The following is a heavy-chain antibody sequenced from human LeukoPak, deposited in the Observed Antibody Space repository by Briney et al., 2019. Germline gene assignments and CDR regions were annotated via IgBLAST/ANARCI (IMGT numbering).Heavy chain of an antibody. J-gene: IGHJ4*02. CDR1: GFTFSNAW. V-gene: IGHV3-64D*09. Sequence: GGSLRLSCAASGFTFSNAWMSWVRQAPGKGLEYVSAITGNGGSTFYSDSVEGRFTISRDNSKNTLYLQMTSLRSDDTAVYFCAGSRTGWYFYWGQGTLVTVSS. D-gene: IGHD6-19*01. CDR2: ITGNGGST. CDR3: AGSRTGWYFY.